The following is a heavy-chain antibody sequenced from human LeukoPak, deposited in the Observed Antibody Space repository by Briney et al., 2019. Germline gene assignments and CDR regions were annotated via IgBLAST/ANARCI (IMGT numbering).Heavy chain of an antibody. CDR2: ISSSSSSI. CDR1: GFTFSSYS. CDR3: ARGGYSSGLDY. D-gene: IGHD6-19*01. Sequence: GGSLRLSCAASGFTFSSYSMNWVRQAPGKGLEWVSSISSSSSSIYYADSVKGRFTISRDNAKNSLYLQMNSLRAEDTAVYYCARGGYSSGLDYWGQGILVTVSS. V-gene: IGHV3-21*01. J-gene: IGHJ4*02.